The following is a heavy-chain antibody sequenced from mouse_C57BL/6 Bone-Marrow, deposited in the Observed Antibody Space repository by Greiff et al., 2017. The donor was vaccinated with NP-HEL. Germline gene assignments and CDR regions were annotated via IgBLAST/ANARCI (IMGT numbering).Heavy chain of an antibody. CDR2: ISYDGSN. J-gene: IGHJ2*01. CDR3: AREGRRIYYYGSSPYYFDY. V-gene: IGHV3-6*01. Sequence: ESGPGLVKPSQSLSLTCSVTGYSITSGYYWNWIRQFPGNKLEWMGYISYDGSNNYNPSLKNRISITRDTSKNQFFLKLNSVTTEDTATYYCAREGRRIYYYGSSPYYFDYWGQGTTLTVSS. CDR1: GYSITSGYY. D-gene: IGHD1-1*01.